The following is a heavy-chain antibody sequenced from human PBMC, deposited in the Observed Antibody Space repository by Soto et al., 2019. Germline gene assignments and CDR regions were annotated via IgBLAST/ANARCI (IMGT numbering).Heavy chain of an antibody. D-gene: IGHD3-10*01. CDR1: GYTFTSYG. J-gene: IGHJ4*02. CDR2: ISAYNGNT. Sequence: ASVKVSCKASGYTFTSYGISWVRQAPGQGLEWMGWISAYNGNTNYAQKLQGRVTMTTDTSTSTAYMELRSLRSDDTAVYYCARDLVAIPNSGKSGDYWGQGTLVTVSS. V-gene: IGHV1-18*01. CDR3: ARDLVAIPNSGKSGDY.